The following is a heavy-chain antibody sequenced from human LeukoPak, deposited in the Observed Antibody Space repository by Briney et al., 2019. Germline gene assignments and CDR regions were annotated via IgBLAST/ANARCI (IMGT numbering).Heavy chain of an antibody. CDR1: GYTFTSYS. Sequence: ASVKVSCKAFGYTFTSYSISWVRQAPGQGLEWMGWISAYNGNTNYAQKLQGRVTMTTDTSMSTAYMELRSLRSDDTAVYYCARSATNRDISASGSDYYYYGMDVWGQGTTVTVSS. V-gene: IGHV1-18*01. D-gene: IGHD3-10*01. J-gene: IGHJ6*02. CDR3: ARSATNRDISASGSDYYYYGMDV. CDR2: ISAYNGNT.